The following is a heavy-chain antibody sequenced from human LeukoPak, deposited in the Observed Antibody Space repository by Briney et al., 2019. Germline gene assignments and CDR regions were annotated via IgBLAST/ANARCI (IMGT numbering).Heavy chain of an antibody. CDR2: IYTSGST. Sequence: SETLSLTCTVSGGSISIYYWSWIRQPPGKGLEWIGHIYTSGSTNYNPSLKSRVTISVDTSKNQFSLKLSSVTAADTAVYYCARHRMAVGGDYYYYYMDVWGKGTTVTVSS. J-gene: IGHJ6*03. CDR3: ARHRMAVGGDYYYYYMDV. V-gene: IGHV4-4*09. D-gene: IGHD1-26*01. CDR1: GGSISIYY.